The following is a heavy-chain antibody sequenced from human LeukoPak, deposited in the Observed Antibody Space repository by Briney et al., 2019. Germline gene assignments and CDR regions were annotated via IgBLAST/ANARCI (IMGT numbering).Heavy chain of an antibody. CDR2: INPKSGGT. Sequence: ASVKVSCTASGYTFTYYYIHWLRHAPGQGLEWMGWINPKSGGTNYAQYFQGRVTMTRDTSSTTVYMDLSRLRSDDTAVYCCASPLGSLKEYWWFDPWGQGTLVSVSS. J-gene: IGHJ5*02. V-gene: IGHV1-2*02. CDR1: GYTFTYYY. D-gene: IGHD2/OR15-2a*01. CDR3: ASPLGSLKEYWWFDP.